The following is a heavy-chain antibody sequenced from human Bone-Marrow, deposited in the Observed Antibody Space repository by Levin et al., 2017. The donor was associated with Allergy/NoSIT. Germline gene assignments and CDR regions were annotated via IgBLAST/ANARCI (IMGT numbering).Heavy chain of an antibody. CDR2: ISADGRDD. V-gene: IGHV3-30*18. CDR3: AKDVFDDMGDPIYHYYGMDV. D-gene: IGHD3-9*01. CDR1: VFPLTSSF. Sequence: SCVVSVFPLTSSFLPWVRQSPGRGLEWVAVISADGRDDYYADPVKGRFTISLSPSQTTVYLAMSSLRPEDTALYYCAKDVFDDMGDPIYHYYGMDVWGQGTTVTVS. J-gene: IGHJ6*02.